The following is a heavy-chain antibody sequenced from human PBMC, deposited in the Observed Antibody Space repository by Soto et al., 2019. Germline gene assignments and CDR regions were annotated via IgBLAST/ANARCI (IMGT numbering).Heavy chain of an antibody. CDR1: GYTFTSYG. Sequence: ASVKVSCKASGYTFTSYGISWVRQAPGQGLEWMGWISAYNGNTNYAQKLQGRVTMTTDTSTSTAYMELRSLRSDDTAVYYCARDDTYYDFWTLPAPDDPTSKDGSVYYYYYGMDVWGQGTTVTVSS. D-gene: IGHD3-3*01. J-gene: IGHJ6*02. V-gene: IGHV1-18*01. CDR2: ISAYNGNT. CDR3: ARDDTYYDFWTLPAPDDPTSKDGSVYYYYYGMDV.